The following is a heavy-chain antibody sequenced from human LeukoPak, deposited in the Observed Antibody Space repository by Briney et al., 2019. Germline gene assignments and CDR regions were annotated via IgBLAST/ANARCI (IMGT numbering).Heavy chain of an antibody. Sequence: PGGSLRLSCVASGFIVSSNYMSWVRQAPGKGLEWASVIYSGGSTHYADSVKGRFTISRDNSKNTLYLQMNSLRAEDTAVYYCARDVGHCSSTSCYTWLGYWGQGTLVTVSS. CDR3: ARDVGHCSSTSCYTWLGY. V-gene: IGHV3-66*02. CDR2: IYSGGST. D-gene: IGHD2-2*02. CDR1: GFIVSSNY. J-gene: IGHJ4*02.